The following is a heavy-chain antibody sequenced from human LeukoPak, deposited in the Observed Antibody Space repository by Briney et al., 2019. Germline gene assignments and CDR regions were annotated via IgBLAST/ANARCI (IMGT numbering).Heavy chain of an antibody. V-gene: IGHV4-61*02. CDR1: GGSISSGSYY. CDR2: IYTSGST. Sequence: SETLSLTCTASGGSISSGSYYWSWIRQPAGKGLEWIGRIYTSGSTNYNPSLKSRVTISVDTSKNQFSLKLSSVTAADTAVYYCARAWGYSLDYWGQGTLVTVSS. CDR3: ARAWGYSLDY. D-gene: IGHD3-22*01. J-gene: IGHJ4*02.